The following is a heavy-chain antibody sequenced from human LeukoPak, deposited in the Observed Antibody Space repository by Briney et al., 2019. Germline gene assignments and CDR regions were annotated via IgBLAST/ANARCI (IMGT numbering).Heavy chain of an antibody. CDR1: GGSISSYY. CDR3: ARIRYDYVWGSYRSSHFDY. Sequence: SETLSLTCTVSGGSISSYYWSWIRQPPGKGLEWIGYTYYSGSTNYNPSLKSRVTISVDTSKNQFSLKLSSVTAADTAVYYCARIRYDYVWGSYRSSHFDYWGQGTLVTVSS. CDR2: TYYSGST. D-gene: IGHD3-16*02. J-gene: IGHJ4*02. V-gene: IGHV4-59*12.